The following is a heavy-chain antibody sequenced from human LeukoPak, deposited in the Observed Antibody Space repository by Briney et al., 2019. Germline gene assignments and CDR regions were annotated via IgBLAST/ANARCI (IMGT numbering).Heavy chain of an antibody. CDR3: ARFDIGATLDY. CDR1: GFSFTTYW. Sequence: GGSLRLSCAASGFSFTTYWMSWVRQAPGKGLEWVANIKQDGSEKYYVDSVKGRFTISRDNAKNSLYLQMNSLRAEDTAVYYCARFDIGATLDYWGQGTLVTVSS. J-gene: IGHJ4*02. V-gene: IGHV3-7*01. D-gene: IGHD5-12*01. CDR2: IKQDGSEK.